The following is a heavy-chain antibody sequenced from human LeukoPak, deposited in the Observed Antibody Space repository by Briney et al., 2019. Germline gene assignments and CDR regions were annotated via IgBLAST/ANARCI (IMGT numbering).Heavy chain of an antibody. CDR1: GFTFSSYE. V-gene: IGHV3-48*03. J-gene: IGHJ4*02. CDR3: ARVWYSGSYPLDY. Sequence: PGGSLRLSCAASGFTFSSYEMNWVRQAPGKGLEWVSYISSSGSTIYYADSVKGRFTISRDNTKNSLYLQMNSLRAEDTAFYYCARVWYSGSYPLDYWGQGTLVTVSS. D-gene: IGHD1-26*01. CDR2: ISSSGSTI.